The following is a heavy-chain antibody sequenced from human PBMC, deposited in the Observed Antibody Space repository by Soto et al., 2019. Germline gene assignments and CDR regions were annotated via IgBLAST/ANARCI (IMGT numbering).Heavy chain of an antibody. D-gene: IGHD6-13*01. J-gene: IGHJ4*02. CDR2: ISGSDGST. V-gene: IGHV3-23*01. Sequence: GGSLRLSCAASGFTFSTYAMSWVRQAPGKGLEWVSAISGSDGSTYYAGSVKGRFTISRDNSKNALYLQMNSLRAEDTALYFCAKSYSSNWYDYFDYWGQGTLVTVSS. CDR3: AKSYSSNWYDYFDY. CDR1: GFTFSTYA.